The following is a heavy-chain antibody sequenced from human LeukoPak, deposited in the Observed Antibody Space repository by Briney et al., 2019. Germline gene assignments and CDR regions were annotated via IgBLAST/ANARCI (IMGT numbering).Heavy chain of an antibody. V-gene: IGHV4-38-2*01. J-gene: IGHJ4*02. CDR1: GGSFSDYY. CDR3: ARFVFRHSAFDY. CDR2: IYHSGST. D-gene: IGHD2-15*01. Sequence: SETLSLTYAVYGGSFSDYYWGWIRPPPGKGLEWIGSIYHSGSTYYNPSLKSRVTISVDTSKNQFSLKLSSVTAADTAVYYCARFVFRHSAFDYWGQGTLVTVSS.